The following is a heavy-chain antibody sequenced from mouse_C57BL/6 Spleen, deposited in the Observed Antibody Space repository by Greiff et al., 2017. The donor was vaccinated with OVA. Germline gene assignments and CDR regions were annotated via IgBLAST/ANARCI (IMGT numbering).Heavy chain of an antibody. Sequence: EVQLVESGGGLVQPKGSLTLSCAASGFSFNTYAMNWVRQAPGKGLEWVARIRSKSNNYATYYADSVKDRFTISRDDSESMLYLQMNNLKTEDTAMYYCVRDGSSSWFAYWGQGTLVTVSA. CDR1: GFSFNTYA. CDR2: IRSKSNNYAT. D-gene: IGHD1-1*01. J-gene: IGHJ3*01. CDR3: VRDGSSSWFAY. V-gene: IGHV10-1*01.